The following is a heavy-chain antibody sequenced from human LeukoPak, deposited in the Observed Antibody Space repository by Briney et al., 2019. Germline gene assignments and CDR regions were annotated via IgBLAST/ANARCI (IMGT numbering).Heavy chain of an antibody. CDR3: ARADIVVVPAAPNWFDP. CDR1: GGSFSGYY. CDR2: INHSGST. Sequence: KASETLSLTCAVYGGSFSGYYWSWIRQPPGKGLEWIGEINHSGSTNYNPSLKSRVTISVDTSKHQFSLKLSSVTAADTAVYYCARADIVVVPAAPNWFDPWGQGTLVTVSS. D-gene: IGHD2-2*01. V-gene: IGHV4-34*01. J-gene: IGHJ5*02.